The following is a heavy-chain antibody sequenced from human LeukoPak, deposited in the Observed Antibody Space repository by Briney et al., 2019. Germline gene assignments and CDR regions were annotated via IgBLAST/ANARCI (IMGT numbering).Heavy chain of an antibody. CDR2: IKEDGSQK. CDR1: GFTFSSYW. V-gene: IGHV3-7*01. CDR3: ARVLSKRYCSSTSCYSARLNWFDP. Sequence: GGSLKLSCAASGFTFSSYWMSWVRQAPGKGLEWVANIKEDGSQKYYVDSVKGRFTISRDNAKNTLYLQMNSLRAEDTAVYYCARVLSKRYCSSTSCYSARLNWFDPWGQGTLVTVSS. J-gene: IGHJ5*02. D-gene: IGHD2-2*01.